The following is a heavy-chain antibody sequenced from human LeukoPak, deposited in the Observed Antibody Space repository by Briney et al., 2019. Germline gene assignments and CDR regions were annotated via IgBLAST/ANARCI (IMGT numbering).Heavy chain of an antibody. CDR2: ISSSGSTI. V-gene: IGHV3-48*03. CDR3: ARDNRWGLRYFDY. CDR1: GFTFSSYE. J-gene: IGHJ4*02. D-gene: IGHD2-21*01. Sequence: GGSLRLSCAASGFTFSSYEMNWVRQAPGKGLEWVSYISSSGSTIYYADSVKGRFTISRDNAKNSLYLQMNSLGAEDTALYYCARDNRWGLRYFDYWGQGALVTVSS.